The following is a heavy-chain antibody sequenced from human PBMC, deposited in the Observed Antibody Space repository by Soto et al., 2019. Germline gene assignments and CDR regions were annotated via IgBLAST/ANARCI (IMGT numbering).Heavy chain of an antibody. Sequence: GGSLRLSCAASGFTFSSYGMHWVRQAPGKGLEWVAVISYDGSNKYYADSVKGRFTISRDNSKNTLYLQMNSLRAEDTAVYYCAKPFSHPLLFLEWSSPPDAIAISGQRTMVS. D-gene: IGHD3-3*01. V-gene: IGHV3-30*18. CDR3: AKPFSHPLLFLEWSSPPDAIAI. CDR1: GFTFSSYG. J-gene: IGHJ3*02. CDR2: ISYDGSNK.